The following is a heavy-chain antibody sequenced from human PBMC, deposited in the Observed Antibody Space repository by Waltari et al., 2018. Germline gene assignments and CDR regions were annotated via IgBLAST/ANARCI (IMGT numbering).Heavy chain of an antibody. CDR2: ISGSGGST. J-gene: IGHJ4*02. CDR3: AKAIGRVVTPAG. D-gene: IGHD3-10*01. Sequence: EVQLLESGGGLVQPGGSLGLSCAASGFPFSSSAMSWVRQAPGKGLEWASAISGSGGSTYYADAVKGRLTISRDNSKNTLYLQMNSLRAEDTAVYYCAKAIGRVVTPAGWGQGTLVTVSS. CDR1: GFPFSSSA. V-gene: IGHV3-23*01.